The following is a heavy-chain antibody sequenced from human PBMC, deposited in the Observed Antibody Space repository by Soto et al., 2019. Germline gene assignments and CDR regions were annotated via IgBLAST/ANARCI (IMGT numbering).Heavy chain of an antibody. CDR2: ISTSGGTI. D-gene: IGHD6-19*01. CDR1: GFTFSDYD. CDR3: ARDDGSGWYFGIGH. Sequence: GGSLRLSCAASGFTFSDYDMNWIRQGPGKGLEWLSYISTSGGTIYYADSVKGRFTISRDNAKKSLYLQMNSLRAEDTAVYYCARDDGSGWYFGIGHWGQGTLVTVSS. J-gene: IGHJ4*01. V-gene: IGHV3-11*01.